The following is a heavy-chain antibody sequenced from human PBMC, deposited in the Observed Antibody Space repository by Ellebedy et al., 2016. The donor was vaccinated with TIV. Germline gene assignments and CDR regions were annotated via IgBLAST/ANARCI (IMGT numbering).Heavy chain of an antibody. J-gene: IGHJ5*02. CDR3: ASCETGSGSGWCNCLDP. D-gene: IGHD3-22*01. CDR1: GGSFSAYS. Sequence: MPSETLSLTCPVYGGSFSAYSWTWIRQSPGKGLDWIRVFNHSGSTHYNPSLKSRVTISVDTSKNQFSLKLSSVTAADTAVYYCASCETGSGSGWCNCLDPWGQGTLVTVSS. V-gene: IGHV4-34*01. CDR2: FNHSGST.